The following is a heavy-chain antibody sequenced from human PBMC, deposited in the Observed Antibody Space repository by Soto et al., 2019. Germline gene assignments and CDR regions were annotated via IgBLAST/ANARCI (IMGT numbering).Heavy chain of an antibody. V-gene: IGHV4-59*01. CDR1: GGSISSYY. D-gene: IGHD3-9*01. CDR3: ARDVGDILTGYYKGAFDI. Sequence: QVQLQVSGPGLVKPSETLSLTCTVSGGSISSYYWSWIRQPPGKGLEWIGYIYYSGSTNYNPSLKSRVTISVDTSKNQFSLKLSSVTAADTAVYYCARDVGDILTGYYKGAFDIWGQGTMVTVSS. CDR2: IYYSGST. J-gene: IGHJ3*02.